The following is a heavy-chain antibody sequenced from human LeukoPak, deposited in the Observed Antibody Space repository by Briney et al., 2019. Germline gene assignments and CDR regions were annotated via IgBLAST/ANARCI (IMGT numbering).Heavy chain of an antibody. J-gene: IGHJ3*02. D-gene: IGHD5-24*01. CDR3: ASFILVEMAEGAFDI. Sequence: GSLRLSCAASGFTFSSYSMNWVRQAPGKGPEWVSSISSSSSYIYYADSVKGRFTISRDNAKNSLYLQMNSLRAEDTAVYYCASFILVEMAEGAFDIWGQGTMVTVSS. CDR1: GFTFSSYS. CDR2: ISSSSSYI. V-gene: IGHV3-21*01.